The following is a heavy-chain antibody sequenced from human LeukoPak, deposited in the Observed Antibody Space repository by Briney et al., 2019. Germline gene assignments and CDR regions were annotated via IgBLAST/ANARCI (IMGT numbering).Heavy chain of an antibody. J-gene: IGHJ6*02. CDR1: GFTFSSYG. Sequence: GRSLRLSCAASGFTFSSYGMHWVRQAPGKGLEWVAVISYDGSNKYYADSVKGRFTISRDNSKNTLYLQMNSLRAEDTAVYYCAKDMINSYYYDSSAYSGYYYGMDVWGQGTTVTVSS. D-gene: IGHD3-22*01. V-gene: IGHV3-30*18. CDR3: AKDMINSYYYDSSAYSGYYYGMDV. CDR2: ISYDGSNK.